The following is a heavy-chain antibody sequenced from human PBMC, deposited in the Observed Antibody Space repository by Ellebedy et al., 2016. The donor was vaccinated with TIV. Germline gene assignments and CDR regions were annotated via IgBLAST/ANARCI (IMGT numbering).Heavy chain of an antibody. Sequence: GESLKISCSASGFSFHLYWMHWVRLVPGKGLVWVSRINGDDTTTDYADSVKGRFTISRDNAKNSLYLQMNSLRAEDTALYYCAKAPYSLGWYSGADYWGQGTLVTVSS. V-gene: IGHV3-74*01. CDR3: AKAPYSLGWYSGADY. CDR1: GFSFHLYW. J-gene: IGHJ4*02. D-gene: IGHD6-13*01. CDR2: INGDDTTT.